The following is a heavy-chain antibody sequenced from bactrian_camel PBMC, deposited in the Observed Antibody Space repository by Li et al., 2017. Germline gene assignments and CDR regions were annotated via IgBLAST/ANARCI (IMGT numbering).Heavy chain of an antibody. CDR3: AADPRVEAGTLIDELYDY. D-gene: IGHD6*01. V-gene: IGHV3S53*01. J-gene: IGHJ4*01. CDR2: IDRQGSI. Sequence: HVQLVESGGNSVQAGGSLRLSCEVSGYTVSELYMAWFRQAPCLEREGVAAIDRQGSIDYADSVKGRFTVSKDNAKNALYLQMDTLQPEDTAMYYCAADPRVEAGTLIDELYDYWGQGTQVTVS. CDR1: GYTVSELY.